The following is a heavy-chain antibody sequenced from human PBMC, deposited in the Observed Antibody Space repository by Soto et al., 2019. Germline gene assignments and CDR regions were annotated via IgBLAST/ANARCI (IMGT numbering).Heavy chain of an antibody. Sequence: QVQLVQSGAEVKKPGASVKVSCKASGYTFTSYGISWVRQAPGQGLEWMGWISAYNGNTNYAQKFQGRVTITADKSTSTAYMELNSLRSEDTAVYYCAGRCDGTNCLAHFDYWGQGTLVTVSS. D-gene: IGHD2-2*01. J-gene: IGHJ4*02. V-gene: IGHV1-18*04. CDR1: GYTFTSYG. CDR2: ISAYNGNT. CDR3: AGRCDGTNCLAHFDY.